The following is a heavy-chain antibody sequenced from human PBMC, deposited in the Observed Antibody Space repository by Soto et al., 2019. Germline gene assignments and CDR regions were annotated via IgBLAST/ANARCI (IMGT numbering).Heavy chain of an antibody. J-gene: IGHJ4*02. CDR3: ARGYSSGPDY. V-gene: IGHV3-74*01. Sequence: PGGSLRLSCAASGFTFSDHWMHWVRQVPGKGLVWVARINSDGSATTYADSVKGRFTISRANARNTLFLQMDSLRAEDTALYYCARGYSSGPDYRGQGTLVTSPQ. CDR1: GFTFSDHW. CDR2: INSDGSAT. D-gene: IGHD6-19*01.